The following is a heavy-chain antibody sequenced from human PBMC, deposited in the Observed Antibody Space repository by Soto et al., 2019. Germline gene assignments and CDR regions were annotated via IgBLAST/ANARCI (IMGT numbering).Heavy chain of an antibody. CDR3: ARSQMERRRYGMDV. CDR1: GFTFSTFA. CDR2: MSYDESNE. J-gene: IGHJ6*02. D-gene: IGHD1-1*01. V-gene: IGHV3-30-3*01. Sequence: QAPLVESGGGVVQPGRSLRLSCAASGFTFSTFAMHWVRQAPGKGLEWVAVMSYDESNEYYADSVKGRFTISRDNSKNTLYLQMNSLRPEDTAVYYCARSQMERRRYGMDVWGQGTTVTVSS.